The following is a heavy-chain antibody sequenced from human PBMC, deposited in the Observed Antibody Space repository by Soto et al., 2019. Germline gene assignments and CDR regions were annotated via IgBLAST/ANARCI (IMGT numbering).Heavy chain of an antibody. CDR1: GGSFSGYY. J-gene: IGHJ4*02. CDR3: ARERVVPAAGGIDY. D-gene: IGHD2-2*01. CDR2: INHSGIT. Sequence: QVQLQQWGAGLLKPSETLSLTCAVYGGSFSGYYWSWIRQPPGKGLEWIGEINHSGITNYNPSLKSRVTISVDTSKNQFSLKLSSVTAADTAVYYCARERVVPAAGGIDYWGQGTLVTVSS. V-gene: IGHV4-34*01.